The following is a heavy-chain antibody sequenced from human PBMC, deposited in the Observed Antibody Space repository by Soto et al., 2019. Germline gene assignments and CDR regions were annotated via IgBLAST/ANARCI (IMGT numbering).Heavy chain of an antibody. V-gene: IGHV1-46*01. CDR2: INPGGGST. CDR1: GYTFTSYY. Sequence: ASVKVSCKASGYTFTSYYMHWVRQAPGQGLEWMGRINPGGGSTSYAQKFQGRVTMTRDTSASTAYMELSSLRSEDTAVYYCARDNWFDPWGQGTLVTVSS. J-gene: IGHJ5*02. CDR3: ARDNWFDP.